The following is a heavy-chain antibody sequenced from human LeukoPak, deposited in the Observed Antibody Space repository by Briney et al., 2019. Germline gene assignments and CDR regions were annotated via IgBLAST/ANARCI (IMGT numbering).Heavy chain of an antibody. CDR2: ICYSGST. CDR1: GGSLSRGGYY. V-gene: IGHV4-31*03. CDR3: ASAYCTTTYCYIDY. Sequence: SRTLSLTCTVSGGSLSRGGYYWDWIRQHPGRGLEWVGYICYSGSTCYNPSLQSRVTISVDTSKNQFSLKLRSVTAADTAVYYCASAYCTTTYCYIDYWGQGTLVTVSS. J-gene: IGHJ4*02. D-gene: IGHD2-2*02.